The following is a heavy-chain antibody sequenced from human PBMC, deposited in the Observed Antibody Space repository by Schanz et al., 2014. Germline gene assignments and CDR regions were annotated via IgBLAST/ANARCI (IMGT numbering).Heavy chain of an antibody. CDR3: ARGGPAYYFDD. V-gene: IGHV3-74*02. J-gene: IGHJ4*02. Sequence: VESGGGVVQPGRSLRLSCAASGFTFSSYWMHWVRQVPGKGLVWVARINSVGSNTDYADSVTGRFTISRDNAKNTLYLQMNTLRAEDTAVYYCARGGPAYYFDDWGQGTLVTVSS. CDR1: GFTFSSYW. CDR2: INSVGSNT.